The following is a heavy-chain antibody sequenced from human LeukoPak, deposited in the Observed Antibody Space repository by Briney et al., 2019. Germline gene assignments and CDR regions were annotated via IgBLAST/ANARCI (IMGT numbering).Heavy chain of an antibody. V-gene: IGHV4-34*01. CDR3: ASRMGSGFDY. J-gene: IGHJ4*01. D-gene: IGHD6-19*01. CDR1: GGSFSGYY. CDR2: INHSGST. Sequence: PSETLSLTCAVYGGSFSGYYWSWIRQPPGKGMEWIGEINHSGSTNYNPSLKSRVTISVDTSKNQFSLKLSSVTAADTAVYYCASRMGSGFDYWGHGTLVTVSS.